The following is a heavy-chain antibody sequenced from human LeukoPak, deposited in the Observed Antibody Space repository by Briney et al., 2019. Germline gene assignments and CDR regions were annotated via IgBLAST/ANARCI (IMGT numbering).Heavy chain of an antibody. D-gene: IGHD2-21*02. CDR1: GGTFSSYA. Sequence: SVKVSCKASGGTFSSYAISWVRRAPGQGLEWMGGIIPIFGTANYAQKFQGRVTITADESTSTAYMELSSLRSEDTAVYYCARMPSGDCYFDYWGQGTLVTVSS. CDR2: IIPIFGTA. CDR3: ARMPSGDCYFDY. V-gene: IGHV1-69*13. J-gene: IGHJ4*02.